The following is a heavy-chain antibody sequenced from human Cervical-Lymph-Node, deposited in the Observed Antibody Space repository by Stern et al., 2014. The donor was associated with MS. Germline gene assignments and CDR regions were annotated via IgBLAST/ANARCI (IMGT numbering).Heavy chain of an antibody. V-gene: IGHV3-30-3*01. J-gene: IGHJ4*02. CDR2: ISYDVSNK. D-gene: IGHD3-3*01. CDR3: ARDVTIFGVTPIYYFDY. CDR1: GFTFSSYA. Sequence: QVKLEESGGGVVQPGRSLRLSCAASGFTFSSYAMHWVRQAPGKGLEWVAVISYDVSNKYDADSVNVLFTISRDNSKNTLYLQMNSLRADDTAVYYCARDVTIFGVTPIYYFDYWGQGTLVTVSS.